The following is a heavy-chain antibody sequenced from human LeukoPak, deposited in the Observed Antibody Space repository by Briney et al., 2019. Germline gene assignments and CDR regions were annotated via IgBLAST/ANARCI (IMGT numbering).Heavy chain of an antibody. Sequence: GGSLRLSCAASGFTFSSYSMHWVGQAPGKGLECVAVISNDGGSKYYADSVKGRFTISRDNSKNTLYLQMNSLRADDTAMFYCARDDEKGYNSLDYWGQGTLVTVSS. V-gene: IGHV3-30-3*01. CDR1: GFTFSSYS. J-gene: IGHJ4*02. CDR2: ISNDGGSK. D-gene: IGHD5-12*01. CDR3: ARDDEKGYNSLDY.